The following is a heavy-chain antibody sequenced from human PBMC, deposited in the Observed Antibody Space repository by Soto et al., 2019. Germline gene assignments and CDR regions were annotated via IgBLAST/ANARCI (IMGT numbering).Heavy chain of an antibody. CDR2: INPSGGST. CDR1: GYTFTSYY. J-gene: IGHJ6*04. V-gene: IGHV1-46*01. D-gene: IGHD3-3*01. CDR3: ARDLVYVFWSGYSHPYYYYGMDV. Sequence: GASVKVSCKASGYTFTSYYMHWVRQAPRQGLEWMGIINPSGGSTSYAQKFQGRVTMTRDTSTSTVYMELSSLRSEDTAVYYCARDLVYVFWSGYSHPYYYYGMDVWGKGTTVTVSS.